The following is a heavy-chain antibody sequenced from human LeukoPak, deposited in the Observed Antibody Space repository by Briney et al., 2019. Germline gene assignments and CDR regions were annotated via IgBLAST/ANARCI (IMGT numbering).Heavy chain of an antibody. D-gene: IGHD4-23*01. CDR1: GGSISYYY. CDR3: ARRAGYGGDNWFDP. CDR2: IHYSGST. J-gene: IGHJ5*02. Sequence: SETLSLTCTVSGGSISYYYWSWIRLPPGKELEWIGYIHYSGSTNYNPSLRSRVTLSIDTSRNQFSLKVYSVTAADTAVYYCARRAGYGGDNWFDPWGQGTLVTVSS. V-gene: IGHV4-59*08.